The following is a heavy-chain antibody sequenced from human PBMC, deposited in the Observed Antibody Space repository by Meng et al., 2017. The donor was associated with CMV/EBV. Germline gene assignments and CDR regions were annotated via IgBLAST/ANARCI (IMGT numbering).Heavy chain of an antibody. CDR1: GYTLTELS. J-gene: IGHJ5*02. Sequence: QVRRVQSGAEGKKPGASVKVSCKVSGYTLTELSMHWVRQAPGKGLEWMGGFDPEDGETIYAQKFQGRVTMTEDTSTDTAYMELSSLRSEDTAVYYCATGGSTTDHREIDWFDPWGQGTLVTVSS. CDR2: FDPEDGET. D-gene: IGHD3-16*01. V-gene: IGHV1-24*01. CDR3: ATGGSTTDHREIDWFDP.